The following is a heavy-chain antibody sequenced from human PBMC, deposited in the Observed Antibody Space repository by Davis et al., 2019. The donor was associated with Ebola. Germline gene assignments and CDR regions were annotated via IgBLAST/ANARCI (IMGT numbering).Heavy chain of an antibody. CDR2: ISNNGRTT. D-gene: IGHD2-2*01. CDR3: AADQRPSSSTELDP. Sequence: PGGSLRLSCLASEFSISSYWMYWVRQVPGQGLVWVSRISNNGRTTEYADSVKGRFTISRDDAKNTIYLRLNSLRVEDTALYYCAADQRPSSSTELDPWGQGTLVTVSS. J-gene: IGHJ5*02. CDR1: EFSISSYW. V-gene: IGHV3-74*01.